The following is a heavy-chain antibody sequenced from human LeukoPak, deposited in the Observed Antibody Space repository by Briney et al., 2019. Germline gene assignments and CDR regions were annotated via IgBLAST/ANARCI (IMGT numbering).Heavy chain of an antibody. CDR3: ARRGRVGSGSYYRDFDY. D-gene: IGHD3-10*01. Sequence: SETLSLTCTVSGGSISSSSYYWGWIRQPPGKGLEWIGSIYYSGSTYYNPSLKSRVTISVDTSKNQFSLRLSSVTAADTAVYYCARRGRVGSGSYYRDFDYWGQGTLVTVSS. CDR2: IYYSGST. J-gene: IGHJ4*02. CDR1: GGSISSSSYY. V-gene: IGHV4-39*01.